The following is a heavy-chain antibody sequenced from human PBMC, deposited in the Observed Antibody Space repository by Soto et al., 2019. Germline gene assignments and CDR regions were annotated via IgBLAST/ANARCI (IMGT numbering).Heavy chain of an antibody. D-gene: IGHD3-3*01. Sequence: ASVKVSCKASGGTFSSYAISWVRPAPGQGLEWMGGIIPIFGTANYAQKFQGRVTITADESTSTAYMELSSLRSEDTAVYYCARGTRTRYYDFWSGSPKGDGMDVWGQGTTVTVSS. J-gene: IGHJ6*02. V-gene: IGHV1-69*13. CDR3: ARGTRTRYYDFWSGSPKGDGMDV. CDR2: IIPIFGTA. CDR1: GGTFSSYA.